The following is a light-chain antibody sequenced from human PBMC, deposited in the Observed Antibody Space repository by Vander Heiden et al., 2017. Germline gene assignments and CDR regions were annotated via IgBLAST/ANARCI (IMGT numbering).Light chain of an antibody. J-gene: IGKJ1*01. V-gene: IGKV3-15*01. CDR2: GAS. CDR1: QSVSSN. Sequence: EIVMTQSAATLSVSPGERATLSCRASQSVSSNLAWYQQTPGQAPRLLIYGASTRATGIPARFSGSGSGTEFTLTISSLQSEDFAVYYCQQYKNWPWTFGQGTKVEIK. CDR3: QQYKNWPWT.